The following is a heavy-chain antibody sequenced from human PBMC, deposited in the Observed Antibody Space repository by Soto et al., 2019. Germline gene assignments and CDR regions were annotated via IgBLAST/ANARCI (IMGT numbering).Heavy chain of an antibody. CDR3: AREMTIFGVAPGGGVDV. D-gene: IGHD3-3*01. CDR1: GGSINTFDFS. Sequence: SETLSLTCAVSGGSINTFDFSWSWIRQPPGRGLEWIGSIYQSGRTYYIPSLKSRVTMSLEKSKNQSSLKINSVVAADTAIYYCAREMTIFGVAPGGGVDVWGQGTTVTVSS. J-gene: IGHJ6*02. CDR2: IYQSGRT. V-gene: IGHV4-30-2*01.